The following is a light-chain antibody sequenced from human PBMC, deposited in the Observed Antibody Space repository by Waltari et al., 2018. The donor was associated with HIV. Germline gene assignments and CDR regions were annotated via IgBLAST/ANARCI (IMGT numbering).Light chain of an antibody. J-gene: IGLJ2*01. V-gene: IGLV1-40*01. Sequence: QSVLTQPPSVSGAPGQRVTISCTGNSSNIGAGYDEHWYQQLPGKAPKLLISDNTNRPSGVPDRFSGSKSGTSASLAITGLRAEDEADYYCQSYPASLTVSLIFGGGTRLTVL. CDR1: SSNIGAGYD. CDR3: QSYPASLTVSLI. CDR2: DNT.